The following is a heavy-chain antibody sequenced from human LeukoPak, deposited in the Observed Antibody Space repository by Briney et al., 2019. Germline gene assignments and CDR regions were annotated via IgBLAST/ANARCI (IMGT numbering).Heavy chain of an antibody. CDR3: AKDPEYYYYGMDV. J-gene: IGHJ6*02. Sequence: GGSLRLSCAASGFTFSSYAMSWVRQAPGKGLEWVSAISGSGGSTYYADSVKGRFTISRDSSKSTLYLQMNSLRAEDTAVYYCAKDPEYYYYGMDVWGQGTTVTVSS. V-gene: IGHV3-23*01. CDR1: GFTFSSYA. CDR2: ISGSGGST.